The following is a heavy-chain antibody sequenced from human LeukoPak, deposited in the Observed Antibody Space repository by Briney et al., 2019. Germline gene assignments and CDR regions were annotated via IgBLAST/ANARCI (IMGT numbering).Heavy chain of an antibody. D-gene: IGHD4-17*01. CDR2: IWYDGSNK. CDR3: ASGSRTTVTTVTHFDY. V-gene: IGHV3-33*01. J-gene: IGHJ4*02. CDR1: GFTFSSYG. Sequence: PGGSLRLSCAASGFTFSSYGMHWVRQAPGKGLEWVAVIWYDGSNKYYADSVKGRFTISRDNSKNTLYLQMNSLRAEDTAVYYCASGSRTTVTTVTHFDYWGQGTLVTVSS.